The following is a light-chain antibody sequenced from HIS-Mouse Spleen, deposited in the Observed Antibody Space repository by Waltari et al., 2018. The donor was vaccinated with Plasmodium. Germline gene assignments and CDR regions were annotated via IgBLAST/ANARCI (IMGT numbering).Light chain of an antibody. CDR3: QQYYSTPYT. CDR2: WAS. CDR1: QSVLYSSNNKNY. Sequence: DIVMTQSPASLALSLAERATIHCNSRQSVLYSSNNKNYLAWYQQKPGQPPKLLIYWASTRESGVPDRFSGSGSGTDFTLTISSLQAEDVAVYYCQQYYSTPYTFGQGTKLEIK. J-gene: IGKJ2*01. V-gene: IGKV4-1*01.